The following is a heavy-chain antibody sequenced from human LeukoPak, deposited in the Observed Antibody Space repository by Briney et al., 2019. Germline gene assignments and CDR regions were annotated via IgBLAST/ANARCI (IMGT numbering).Heavy chain of an antibody. D-gene: IGHD2-2*03. CDR2: ISSSSSYI. CDR1: GFTFSSYA. V-gene: IGHV3-21*01. Sequence: PGGSLRLSCAASGFTFSSYAMNWVRQAPGKGLEWVSSISSSSSYIYYADSVKGRFTISRDNAKNSLYLQMNSLRAEDTAVYYCARGSSVLDPVDIWGQGTMVTVSS. J-gene: IGHJ3*02. CDR3: ARGSSVLDPVDI.